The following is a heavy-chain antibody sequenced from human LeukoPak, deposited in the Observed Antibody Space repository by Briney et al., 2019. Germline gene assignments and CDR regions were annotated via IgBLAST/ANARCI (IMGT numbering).Heavy chain of an antibody. D-gene: IGHD4-17*01. J-gene: IGHJ4*02. Sequence: SETLSLTCAVSGGSISSSNWWSWVRQPPGKGLEWIGSIYHSGSTYYNPSLKSRVTISVDTSKNHFSLKLSSVTAADTAMYYCATTITVTTDYWGQGALVTVSS. CDR1: GGSISSSNW. CDR3: ATTITVTTDY. V-gene: IGHV4-4*02. CDR2: IYHSGST.